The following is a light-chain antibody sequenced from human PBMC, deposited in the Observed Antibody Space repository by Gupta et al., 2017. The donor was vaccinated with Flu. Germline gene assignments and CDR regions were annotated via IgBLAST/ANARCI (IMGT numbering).Light chain of an antibody. V-gene: IGKV3-20*01. J-gene: IGKJ3*01. Sequence: SPGHLSLSTGERATRSCSGSRSFSRSYLDWQQHQPGQAPRLLIYAGYNRGTGSTDRFSGSGTDFTLTISRLEPEDSAIYYCQQYDNSPPTFGHGTRVDIK. CDR2: AGY. CDR1: RSFSRSY. CDR3: QQYDNSPPT.